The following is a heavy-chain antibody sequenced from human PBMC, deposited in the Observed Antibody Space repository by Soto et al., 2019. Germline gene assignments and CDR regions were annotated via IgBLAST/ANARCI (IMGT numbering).Heavy chain of an antibody. Sequence: PGGSLRLSCAASGFTFSTYAMAWVRQAPGKGLEWVSGVSASGLNTDYADPVKGRFYISRDNSKNTVYLHMNSLRAEDTAVYYCAKRNYGSEFDYWGQGTLVTVSS. CDR1: GFTFSTYA. V-gene: IGHV3-23*01. CDR3: AKRNYGSEFDY. D-gene: IGHD3-10*01. J-gene: IGHJ4*02. CDR2: VSASGLNT.